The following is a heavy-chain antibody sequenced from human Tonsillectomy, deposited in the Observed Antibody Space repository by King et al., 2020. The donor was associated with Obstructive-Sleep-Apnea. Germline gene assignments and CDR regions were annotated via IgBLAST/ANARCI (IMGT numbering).Heavy chain of an antibody. V-gene: IGHV4-61*08. D-gene: IGHD3-10*01. CDR1: GGSVSSGGYY. Sequence: QLQESGPGLVKPSETLSLTCTVSGGSVSSGGYYWSWIRQPPGKGLEWIGFIYYSGTTNYNPSLKSRVTISVDTSKNQFSLNLSSVTAADTAVYYCARXYYYXSVXELXXYXYGXXVXGQGTTVTVSS. CDR3: ARXYYYXSVXELXXYXYGXXV. CDR2: IYYSGTT. J-gene: IGHJ6*02.